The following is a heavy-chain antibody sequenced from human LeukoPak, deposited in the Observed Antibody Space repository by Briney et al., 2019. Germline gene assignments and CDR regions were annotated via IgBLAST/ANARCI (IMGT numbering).Heavy chain of an antibody. J-gene: IGHJ4*02. CDR2: IRSDGSDK. Sequence: GGSLRLSCGASGFTFSSHGMHWVRQAPGKGLEWVAFIRSDGSDKYYADSVKGRFTISRDNAKNSLYLQMNSLRAEDTAVYYCARDGSPHYYDSSGYYPYYFDYWGQGTLVTVSS. V-gene: IGHV3-30*02. D-gene: IGHD3-22*01. CDR3: ARDGSPHYYDSSGYYPYYFDY. CDR1: GFTFSSHG.